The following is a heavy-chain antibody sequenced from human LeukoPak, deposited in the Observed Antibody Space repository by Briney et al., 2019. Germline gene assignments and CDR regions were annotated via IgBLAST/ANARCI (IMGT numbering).Heavy chain of an antibody. Sequence: GRSLRLSCAASGFTFSISAMHWVRQAPGKGLEWVALIWYDGTNEYYADFVKGRFTISRDNSKSTVYLQMNSLRAEDTAIYYCAKDHVPSYWGQGTLVTVSS. J-gene: IGHJ4*02. CDR2: IWYDGTNE. D-gene: IGHD6-6*01. V-gene: IGHV3-33*06. CDR3: AKDHVPSY. CDR1: GFTFSISA.